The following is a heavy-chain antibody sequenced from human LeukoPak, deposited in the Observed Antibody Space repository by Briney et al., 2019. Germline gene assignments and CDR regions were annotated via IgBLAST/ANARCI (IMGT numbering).Heavy chain of an antibody. J-gene: IGHJ4*02. CDR1: GFTVSSNY. V-gene: IGHV3-66*01. CDR2: IYSGGST. CDR3: AKSRESYWVPEFDY. Sequence: PGGSLRLSCAASGFTVSSNYMSWVRQAPGKGLEWVSVIYSGGSTYYADSVKGRFTISRDSSKNTLYLQMNSLRAEDTAVYYCAKSRESYWVPEFDYWGQGTLVTVSS. D-gene: IGHD2-2*01.